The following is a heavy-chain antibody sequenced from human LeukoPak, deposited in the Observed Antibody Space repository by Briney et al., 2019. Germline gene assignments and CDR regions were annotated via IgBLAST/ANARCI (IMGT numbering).Heavy chain of an antibody. D-gene: IGHD7-27*01. CDR2: ISPSGGST. Sequence: ASVKVSCKAFGYTFTSNYMHWVRQAPGQGPEWMGVISPSGGSTTYAQKFQGRVTLTRDMSTSTDYLELNSLRTEDTAVYYCARDHRWGFDYWGRGTLVTVS. CDR3: ARDHRWGFDY. V-gene: IGHV1-46*01. CDR1: GYTFTSNY. J-gene: IGHJ4*02.